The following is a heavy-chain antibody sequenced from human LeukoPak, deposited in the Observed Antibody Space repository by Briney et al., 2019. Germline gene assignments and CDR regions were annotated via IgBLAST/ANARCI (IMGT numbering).Heavy chain of an antibody. Sequence: GGSLRLSCAASGFIFDDYGMSWVRQAPGKGLEWVSGINWNGGSTGYADSLKGRFTISRDNAKNSLYLQMNSLRAEDTAFYYCARVTCSGYNCYSRFFDYWGQGTLVTVSS. D-gene: IGHD2-15*01. CDR1: GFIFDDYG. CDR2: INWNGGST. V-gene: IGHV3-20*04. CDR3: ARVTCSGYNCYSRFFDY. J-gene: IGHJ4*02.